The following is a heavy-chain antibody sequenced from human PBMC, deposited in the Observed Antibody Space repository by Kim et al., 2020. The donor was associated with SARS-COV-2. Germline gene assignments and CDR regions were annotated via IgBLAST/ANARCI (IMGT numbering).Heavy chain of an antibody. D-gene: IGHD3-22*01. CDR1: GFSLSTSGMC. J-gene: IGHJ6*02. CDR3: ARMYYYDSSGYPYGMDV. CDR2: IDWDDDK. Sequence: SGPTLVNPTQTLTLTCTFSGFSLSTSGMCVSWIRQPPGKALEWLSLIDWDDDKYYSTSLKTRLTISKDTSKNQVVLTMTNMDPVDTATYYCARMYYYDSSGYPYGMDVWGQGTTVTGSS. V-gene: IGHV2-70*01.